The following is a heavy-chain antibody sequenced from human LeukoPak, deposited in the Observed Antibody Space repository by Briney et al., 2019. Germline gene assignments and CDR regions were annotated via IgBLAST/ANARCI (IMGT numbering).Heavy chain of an antibody. Sequence: GGSLRLSCATSQFKFNNYGMTWVRQAPGKGLEWVSAISGSGGSTYYADSVKGRFTISRDNSKNTLYLRMNSLRAEDTAVYYCAKGSLGYDFWSGYYTGYYYYYMDVWGKGTTVTVSS. V-gene: IGHV3-23*01. CDR3: AKGSLGYDFWSGYYTGYYYYYMDV. CDR1: QFKFNNYG. D-gene: IGHD3-3*01. CDR2: ISGSGGST. J-gene: IGHJ6*03.